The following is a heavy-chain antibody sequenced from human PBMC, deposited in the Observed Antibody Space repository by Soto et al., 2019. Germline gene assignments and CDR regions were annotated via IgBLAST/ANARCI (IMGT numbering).Heavy chain of an antibody. D-gene: IGHD1-26*01. Sequence: QVQLVESGGGVVQPGGSLRLSCAASASIFKGHGMHWVRQAPGKGLEWVAIIRYDGSDEHYGDSVKGRFTISRDNSKNMLYLQMNSLRAEDTAVYYCARDGVGATTFFGFIDYWGQGTLVTVSS. CDR1: ASIFKGHG. CDR3: ARDGVGATTFFGFIDY. J-gene: IGHJ4*02. CDR2: IRYDGSDE. V-gene: IGHV3-33*08.